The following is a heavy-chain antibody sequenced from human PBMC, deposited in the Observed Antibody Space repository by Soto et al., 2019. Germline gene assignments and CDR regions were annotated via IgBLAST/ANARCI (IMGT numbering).Heavy chain of an antibody. CDR3: ARDALSSSWRPWYFDL. J-gene: IGHJ2*01. Sequence: ASVKVSCKASGYTFTSYGISWVRQAPGQGLEWMGWISAYNGNTNYAQKLQGRVTMTTDTSTSTAYMELRSLRSDDTAVYYCARDALSSSWRPWYFDLWGRGTLVTVSS. D-gene: IGHD6-13*01. V-gene: IGHV1-18*04. CDR2: ISAYNGNT. CDR1: GYTFTSYG.